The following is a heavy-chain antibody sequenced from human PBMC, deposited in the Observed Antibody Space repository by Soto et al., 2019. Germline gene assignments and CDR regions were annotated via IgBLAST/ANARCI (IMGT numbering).Heavy chain of an antibody. CDR2: IYYSGTT. V-gene: IGHV4-39*01. CDR1: GGSISTSSYY. Sequence: QLQLQESGPGLVKPSETLSLICTVSGGSISTSSYYWGWIRQPPGKGLEWIGIIYYSGTTYYNPSLKSRVIISVDTSKNQFSLNLGSVTAADTAVYYCARQIGLGKCASDIWGQGTMVTVSS. CDR3: ARQIGLGKCASDI. J-gene: IGHJ3*02. D-gene: IGHD3-16*01.